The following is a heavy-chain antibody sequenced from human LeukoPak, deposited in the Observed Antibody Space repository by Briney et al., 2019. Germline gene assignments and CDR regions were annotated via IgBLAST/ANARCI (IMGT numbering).Heavy chain of an antibody. D-gene: IGHD3-9*01. CDR3: ARAPDYFDWLTEVDY. CDR2: ISSSSSYI. J-gene: IGHJ4*02. CDR1: GFTFSSYS. Sequence: PGGSLRLSCAASGFTFSSYSMNWVRQAPGKGLEWVSSISSSSSYIYYADSVKGRFTISRDNAKNSLYLQMNSLRAEDTAVYHCARAPDYFDWLTEVDYWGQGTLVTVSS. V-gene: IGHV3-21*01.